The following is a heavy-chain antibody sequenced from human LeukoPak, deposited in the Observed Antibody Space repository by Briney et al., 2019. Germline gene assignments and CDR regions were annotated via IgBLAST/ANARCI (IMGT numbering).Heavy chain of an antibody. CDR1: GFTFSDHY. V-gene: IGHV3-7*01. CDR2: IKQDGSEK. D-gene: IGHD3-10*01. Sequence: PGGSLRLSCAASGFTFSDHYMDWVRQAPGKGLEWVANIKQDGSEKYYVDSVKGRFTISRDNAKNSLYLQMNGLRAEDTAVYYCARERVYGSGGYYSQSYYYYYMDVWGKGTTVTVSS. CDR3: ARERVYGSGGYYSQSYYYYYMDV. J-gene: IGHJ6*03.